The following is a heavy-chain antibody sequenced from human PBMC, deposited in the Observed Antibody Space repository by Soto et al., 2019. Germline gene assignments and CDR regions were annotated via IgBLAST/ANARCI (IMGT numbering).Heavy chain of an antibody. Sequence: SETLSLTCTVSGGSISSDYWSWVRQPPGKGLEWIGYIYFSGSTNYNPSLESRVTISLDASKTQFSLKLRSLTTADTAVYYCARVRGVAARTFAYWGQGTQVIVCS. CDR1: GGSISSDY. CDR3: ARVRGVAARTFAY. D-gene: IGHD6-6*01. V-gene: IGHV4-59*01. CDR2: IYFSGST. J-gene: IGHJ4*02.